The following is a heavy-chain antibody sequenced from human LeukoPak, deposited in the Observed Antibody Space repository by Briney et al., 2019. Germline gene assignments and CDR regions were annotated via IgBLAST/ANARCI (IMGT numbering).Heavy chain of an antibody. CDR1: GFTFGSHA. CDR2: ISGSGGTT. J-gene: IGHJ4*02. V-gene: IGHV3-23*01. Sequence: GGSLRLSCAASGFTFGSHAISWVRQAPGKGLEWVSAISGSGGTTYYAVSVKGRFTISRDNAKNSLYLQMNSLRAEDTAVYYCARGSGSYDYWGQGTLVTVSS. D-gene: IGHD1-26*01. CDR3: ARGSGSYDY.